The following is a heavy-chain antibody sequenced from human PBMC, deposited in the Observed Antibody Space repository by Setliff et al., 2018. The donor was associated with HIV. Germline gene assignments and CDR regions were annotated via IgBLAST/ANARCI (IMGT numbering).Heavy chain of an antibody. Sequence: GGSLRLSCAASGFTFSTSWMHWVRQAPGKGLVWVSRINSDGSSAIYADSVKGRFTFSRDNAKNTLYLQMDSLTAEDTAVYYCARDNGGAGPTTFDCWGQGTRVTVSS. V-gene: IGHV3-74*01. D-gene: IGHD7-27*01. CDR2: INSDGSSA. J-gene: IGHJ4*02. CDR1: GFTFSTSW. CDR3: ARDNGGAGPTTFDC.